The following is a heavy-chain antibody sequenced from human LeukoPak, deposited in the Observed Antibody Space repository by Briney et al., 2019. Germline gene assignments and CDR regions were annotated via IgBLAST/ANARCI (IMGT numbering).Heavy chain of an antibody. J-gene: IGHJ4*02. CDR2: ISYDGSNK. D-gene: IGHD3-22*01. CDR3: AKGADYYDSSGYLFI. CDR1: GFTFSSYA. Sequence: HPGGSLRLSCAASGFTFSSYAMHWVRQAPGKGLEWVAVISYDGSNKYYADSVKGRFTISRDNSKNTLYLQMNSLRAEDTAVYYCAKGADYYDSSGYLFIGGQGTLVTVSS. V-gene: IGHV3-30-3*01.